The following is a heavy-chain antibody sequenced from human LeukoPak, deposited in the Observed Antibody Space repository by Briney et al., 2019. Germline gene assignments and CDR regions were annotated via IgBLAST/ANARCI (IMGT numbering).Heavy chain of an antibody. CDR1: TGSISSSSYY. D-gene: IGHD2-21*02. V-gene: IGHV4-39*01. J-gene: IGHJ5*02. CDR3: ARQSSHIVVVTGRSKYNWFDP. CDR2: IYYSRST. Sequence: PSETLSLTCTVSTGSISSSSYYWGWIRQPPGKGLEWIGSIYYSRSTYYNPSLKSRVTISVDTSKNQFSLKLSSVTAADTAVYYCARQSSHIVVVTGRSKYNWFDPWGQGTLVTVSS.